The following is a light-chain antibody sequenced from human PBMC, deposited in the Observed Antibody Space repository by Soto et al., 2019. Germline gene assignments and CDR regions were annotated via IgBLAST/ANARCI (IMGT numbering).Light chain of an antibody. CDR2: DAS. CDR3: QQRSNWPVT. J-gene: IGKJ5*01. Sequence: PGERATLSCRASQGVSSYLAWYQQKPGQAPRLLIYDASNRATGIPARFSGSGSGTDFTLTISSLEPEDFAVYYCQQRSNWPVTFGQGTRLEIK. CDR1: QGVSSY. V-gene: IGKV3-11*01.